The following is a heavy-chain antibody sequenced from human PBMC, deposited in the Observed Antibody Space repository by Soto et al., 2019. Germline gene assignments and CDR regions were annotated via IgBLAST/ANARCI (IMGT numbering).Heavy chain of an antibody. CDR3: ARHPPGYCSGGSCYSPYYFDY. CDR1: GGSISSYY. V-gene: IGHV4-59*08. CDR2: IYYSGST. J-gene: IGHJ4*02. D-gene: IGHD2-15*01. Sequence: QVQLQESGPGLVKPSETLSLTCTVSGGSISSYYWSWIRQPPGKGLEWIGYIYYSGSTNYNPSLKCRVTISVEPSKNQFSLKLSSVTAADTAVYYCARHPPGYCSGGSCYSPYYFDYWGQGTLVTVSS.